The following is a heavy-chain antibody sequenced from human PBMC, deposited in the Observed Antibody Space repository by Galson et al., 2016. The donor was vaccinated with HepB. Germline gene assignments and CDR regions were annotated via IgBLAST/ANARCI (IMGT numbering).Heavy chain of an antibody. CDR3: VKQDRWVRGVGLLKYYFDY. CDR2: TSGSGGST. D-gene: IGHD3-10*01. J-gene: IGHJ4*02. CDR1: GFTFSNYA. V-gene: IGHV3-23*01. Sequence: SLRLSCAASGFTFSNYAMSWVRQAPGKGLEWVSATSGSGGSTYYADSVKGRFTISRDNSKNTLYLQMNSLRAEDTAVYYCVKQDRWVRGVGLLKYYFDYWAREPCSPSPQ.